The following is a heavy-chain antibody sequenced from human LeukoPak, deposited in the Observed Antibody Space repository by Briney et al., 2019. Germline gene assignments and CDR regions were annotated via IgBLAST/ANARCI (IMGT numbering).Heavy chain of an antibody. Sequence: PGGSLRLSCAASGFTFSSYAMSWVRQAPGKGLEWVSAISGSGGSTYYADSVKGRFTISRDNSKNTLYLQMNSLRAEDTAVYYCAKGGMSTIVRGVIGYMDVWGKGTTVTISS. J-gene: IGHJ6*03. CDR3: AKGGMSTIVRGVIGYMDV. CDR2: ISGSGGST. V-gene: IGHV3-23*01. D-gene: IGHD3-10*01. CDR1: GFTFSSYA.